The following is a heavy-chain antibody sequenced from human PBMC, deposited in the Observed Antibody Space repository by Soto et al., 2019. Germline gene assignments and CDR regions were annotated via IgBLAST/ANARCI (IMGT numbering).Heavy chain of an antibody. CDR3: ARDSSGSLDY. CDR2: IKYDGKDK. D-gene: IGHD6-25*01. J-gene: IGHJ4*02. CDR1: GFTFSSYL. V-gene: IGHV3-7*01. Sequence: GGSLRLSCAASGFTFSSYLMAWVRQAPGKGPEWVANIKYDGKDKNYGDSVKGRFTISRDNAKNSLYLQMNNLRAEDTALYYCARDSSGSLDYWGQGTQVTVSS.